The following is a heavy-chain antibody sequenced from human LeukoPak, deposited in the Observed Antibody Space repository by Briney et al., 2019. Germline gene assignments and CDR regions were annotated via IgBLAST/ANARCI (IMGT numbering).Heavy chain of an antibody. V-gene: IGHV3-11*01. D-gene: IGHD6-6*01. CDR2: ISSSGSTI. CDR3: ARAVVNRLEYSSSSAGYYGMDV. Sequence: KPGGSLRLSCAASGFTFSDYYMSWIRQAPGKGLEWVSYISSSGSTIYYADSVKGQFTISRDNAKNSLYLQMNSLRAEDTAVYYCARAVVNRLEYSSSSAGYYGMDVWGQGTTVTVSS. J-gene: IGHJ6*02. CDR1: GFTFSDYY.